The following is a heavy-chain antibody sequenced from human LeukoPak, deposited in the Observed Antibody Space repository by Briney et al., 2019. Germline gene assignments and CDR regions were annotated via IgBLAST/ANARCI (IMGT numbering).Heavy chain of an antibody. V-gene: IGHV4-59*01. CDR1: GGSISSYY. CDR3: ARVEGFGELLGKDAFDI. Sequence: KPSETLSLTCTVSGGSISSYYWSWIRQPTGKGLEWIGYIYYSGSTNYNPSLKSRVTISVDTSKNQFSLKLSSVTAADTAVYYCARVEGFGELLGKDAFDIWGQGTMVTVSS. D-gene: IGHD3-10*01. CDR2: IYYSGST. J-gene: IGHJ3*02.